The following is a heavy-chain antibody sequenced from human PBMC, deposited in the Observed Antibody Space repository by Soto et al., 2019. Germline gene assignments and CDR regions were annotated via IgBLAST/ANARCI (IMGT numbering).Heavy chain of an antibody. V-gene: IGHV1-69*13. CDR1: GGTFSSYA. CDR3: ARVEVVVTAIRNYYHGMDV. D-gene: IGHD2-21*02. Sequence: SVKVSCKASGGTFSSYAISWVRQAPGQGLEWMGGIIPIFGTANYAQKFQGRVTITADESTSTAYMERSSLRSEDTAVYYCARVEVVVTAIRNYYHGMDVWGEGTTVTVSS. J-gene: IGHJ6*04. CDR2: IIPIFGTA.